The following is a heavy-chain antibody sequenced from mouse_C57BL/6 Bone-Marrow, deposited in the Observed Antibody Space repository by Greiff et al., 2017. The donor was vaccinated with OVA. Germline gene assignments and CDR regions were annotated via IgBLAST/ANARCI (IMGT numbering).Heavy chain of an antibody. V-gene: IGHV1-20*01. CDR3: ARGENDYYGSSYLWYFDV. CDR2: INPYNGDT. CDR1: GYSFTGYF. Sequence: VQLKESGPELVKPGDSVKISCKASGYSFTGYFMNWVMQSHGKSLEWIGRINPYNGDTFYNQKFKGKATLTVDKSSSTAHMELRSLTSEDSAVYYCARGENDYYGSSYLWYFDVWGTGTTVTVSS. D-gene: IGHD1-1*01. J-gene: IGHJ1*03.